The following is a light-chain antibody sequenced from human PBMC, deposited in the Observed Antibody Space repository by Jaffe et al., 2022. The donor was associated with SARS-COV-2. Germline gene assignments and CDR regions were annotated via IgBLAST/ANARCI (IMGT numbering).Light chain of an antibody. Sequence: ELVLTQSPGTLSLSPGERATLSCRASQSVSSSYLAWYQQKPGQAPRLLIYGASNRATGIPDRFSGSGSGTHFTLTISRLEPGDFAVYYCQQYGRSHYTFGQGTKLEIK. V-gene: IGKV3-20*01. CDR3: QQYGRSHYT. CDR2: GAS. CDR1: QSVSSSY. J-gene: IGKJ2*01.